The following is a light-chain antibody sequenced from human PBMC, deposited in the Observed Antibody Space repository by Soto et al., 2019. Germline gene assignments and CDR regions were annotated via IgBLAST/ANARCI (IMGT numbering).Light chain of an antibody. Sequence: DIQMTQSPSTLSASVGDRVTITCRASQSISSWLAWYQQKPGKAPKLLIYKASTLESGVPSRFSGSGSGTEFTITISSLQPADFATYYCQQSFTFGPGTKVDIK. CDR3: QQSFT. J-gene: IGKJ3*01. CDR2: KAS. CDR1: QSISSW. V-gene: IGKV1-5*03.